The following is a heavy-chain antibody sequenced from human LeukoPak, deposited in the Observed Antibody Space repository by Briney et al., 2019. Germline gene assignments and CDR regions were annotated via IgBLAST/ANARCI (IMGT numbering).Heavy chain of an antibody. D-gene: IGHD5-24*01. Sequence: GVSLRLSCATSGFTSSSYAMSWVRQAPGKGLEWVSGISGSGGRTYYADSVKGRFTISRDNSKNTLYLQMNSLRADDTAVYYCARLLEPATGYYMDVWGKGTTVTISS. CDR3: ARLLEPATGYYMDV. CDR1: GFTSSSYA. V-gene: IGHV3-23*01. CDR2: ISGSGGRT. J-gene: IGHJ6*03.